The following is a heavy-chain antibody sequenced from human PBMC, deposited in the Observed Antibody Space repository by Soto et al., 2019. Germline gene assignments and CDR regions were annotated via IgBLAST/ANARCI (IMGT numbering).Heavy chain of an antibody. V-gene: IGHV4-59*01. J-gene: IGHJ5*02. Sequence: SFTCPVSGGSISSYYWSWIRQPPGKGLEWIGYIYYSGSTNYNPSLKSRVTISVDTSKNQFSLKLSSVTAADTAVYYCAGYVDIVATIQDWFDPWGQGTLVTVSS. CDR2: IYYSGST. CDR3: AGYVDIVATIQDWFDP. CDR1: GGSISSYY. D-gene: IGHD5-12*01.